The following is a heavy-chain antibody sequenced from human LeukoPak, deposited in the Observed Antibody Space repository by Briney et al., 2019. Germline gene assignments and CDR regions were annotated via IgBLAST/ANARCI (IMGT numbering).Heavy chain of an antibody. J-gene: IGHJ4*02. D-gene: IGHD3-16*01. CDR1: GGTFSSYA. Sequence: ASVKVSCKASGGTFSSYAISWVRQAPGQGLEWMGGIIPIFGTANYAQKFQGRVTITADESTSTAYMELRSLRSDDTAVYYCARAPLRLRLGELTFDYWGQGTLVTVSS. V-gene: IGHV1-69*13. CDR3: ARAPLRLRLGELTFDY. CDR2: IIPIFGTA.